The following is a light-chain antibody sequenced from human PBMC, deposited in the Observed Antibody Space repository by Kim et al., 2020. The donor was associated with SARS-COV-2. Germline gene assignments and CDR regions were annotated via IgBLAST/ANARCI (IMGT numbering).Light chain of an antibody. CDR2: YAS. V-gene: IGKV1-NL1*01. J-gene: IGKJ1*01. Sequence: VGERVTATDRGRQDIRHSLACYQQKPGGNPTLLLFYASRLVGGVPPRFSASGSGTDFTLTVTSLQPADIATYYCQQYFYTPPGTFGQGTKVDIK. CDR3: QQYFYTPPGT. CDR1: QDIRHS.